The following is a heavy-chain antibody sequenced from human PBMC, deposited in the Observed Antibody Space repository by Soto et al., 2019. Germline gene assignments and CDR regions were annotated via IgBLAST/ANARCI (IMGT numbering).Heavy chain of an antibody. V-gene: IGHV1-69*05. Sequence: QVQLVQSGAEVRQPASSVKVSCKTSGGTFSSYAISWVRQAPGQGLEWMGGIVPIVDTSTYAQKFQGRVTITPDASTRTVYMEPSSLRADDTAVYYCVRVVAIPGYPDNWGQGTLVTVSS. CDR3: VRVVAIPGYPDN. D-gene: IGHD5-12*01. CDR2: IVPIVDTS. J-gene: IGHJ4*02. CDR1: GGTFSSYA.